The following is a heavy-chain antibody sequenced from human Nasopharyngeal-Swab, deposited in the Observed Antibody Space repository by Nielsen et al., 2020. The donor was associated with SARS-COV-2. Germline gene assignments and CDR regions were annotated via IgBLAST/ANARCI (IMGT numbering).Heavy chain of an antibody. Sequence: GESLKISCEASGFTFNSYWMSWVRQAPGKGLEWVANIKQDGSDKYHVDSVKGRFTISRDNAKNSLYLQMNSLRAEDSAVYYCARSSQAAAGWIWGQGTMVTVSS. D-gene: IGHD6-13*01. CDR2: IKQDGSDK. J-gene: IGHJ3*02. CDR1: GFTFNSYW. V-gene: IGHV3-7*03. CDR3: ARSSQAAAGWI.